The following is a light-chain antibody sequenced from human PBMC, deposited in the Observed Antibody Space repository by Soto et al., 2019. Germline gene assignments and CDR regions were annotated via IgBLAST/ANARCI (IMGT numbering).Light chain of an antibody. CDR2: DAS. J-gene: IGKJ4*01. CDR3: HQRSKWPLT. V-gene: IGKV3D-20*02. CDR1: QSVSSSY. Sequence: EIVLTQSPGTLSLSPGERATLSCRASQSVSSSYLAWYQQKPGQAPRLLIYDASNRATGIPARFSGSGSGTDFTLTISNLEPEDFAVYYCHQRSKWPLTFGGGTKVDIK.